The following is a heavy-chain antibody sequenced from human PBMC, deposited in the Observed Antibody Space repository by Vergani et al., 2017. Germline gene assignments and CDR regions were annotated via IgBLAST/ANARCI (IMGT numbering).Heavy chain of an antibody. J-gene: IGHJ6*02. CDR2: IYSTGST. CDR1: GGSMSGYY. Sequence: QVRLQESGPGLVKPSETLSLTCSVSGGSMSGYYWSWIRQPPGKGLEWIGYIYSTGSTHHNPSLRRRINMSVDTSKNQFSLKLNSVTAADTAMYYCARVGSTTTVVTPGGNYYYYGMDVWGQGTTVTVSS. CDR3: ARVGSTTTVVTPGGNYYYYGMDV. D-gene: IGHD4-23*01. V-gene: IGHV4-59*06.